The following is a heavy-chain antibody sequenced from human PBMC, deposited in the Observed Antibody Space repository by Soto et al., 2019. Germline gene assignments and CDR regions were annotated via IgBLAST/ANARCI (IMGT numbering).Heavy chain of an antibody. V-gene: IGHV3-64D*06. CDR3: VKVLFYYDSNDYHIFDF. Sequence: GGALRLSCSASGFTFSSYAMHWGRQAPGKGLEYVSAISSNGGSTYYADSVKGRFTISRDNSKNTLYLQMSSLRAEDTAVYYCVKVLFYYDSNDYHIFDFRGQGSPDTVSS. J-gene: IGHJ4*01. CDR2: ISSNGGST. D-gene: IGHD3-22*01. CDR1: GFTFSSYA.